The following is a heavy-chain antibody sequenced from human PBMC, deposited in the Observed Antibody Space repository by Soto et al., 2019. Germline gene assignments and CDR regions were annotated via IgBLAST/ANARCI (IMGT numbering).Heavy chain of an antibody. V-gene: IGHV3-23*03. D-gene: IGHD2-15*01. J-gene: IGHJ6*03. CDR3: AKAAICGGGRYYYYYMDV. CDR2: INAGGSTT. CDR1: GFIFSGYG. Sequence: EVQLLESGGGLVQPGGSLRLSCAASGFIFSGYGMTWVRQAPGKGLEWVSIINAGGSTTHYADSVKGRFTISRDDSKNTLYLQMNSLRGDDTAVYYCAKAAICGGGRYYYYYMDVWGKGTTVTVSS.